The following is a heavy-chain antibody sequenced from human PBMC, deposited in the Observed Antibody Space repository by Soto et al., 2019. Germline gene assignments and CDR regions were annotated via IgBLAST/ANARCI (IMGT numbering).Heavy chain of an antibody. J-gene: IGHJ6*03. CDR3: ARLKEATILYYIDV. CDR1: CGSISSYY. Sequence: SETLSLTCTVSCGSISSYYWSWIRQPPGKGLEWIGYIYYSGSTNYNPSLKSRVTISVDTSKNQFSLKLSSVTAADTAVYYCARLKEATILYYIDVWGNGTTVTVS. CDR2: IYYSGST. V-gene: IGHV4-59*08. D-gene: IGHD5-12*01.